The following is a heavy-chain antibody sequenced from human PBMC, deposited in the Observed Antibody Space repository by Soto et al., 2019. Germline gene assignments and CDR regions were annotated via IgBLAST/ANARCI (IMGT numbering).Heavy chain of an antibody. Sequence: QVQLVQSGAEVKKPGASVKVSCKASGYTFTSYGISWVRQAPGQGLEWVGWISAYNGNTNYAQKLQGRGTMTTDTSTNTGYMELRSLGSDDRAVYYCATRTRIDQACDYWGQGTLVTVSS. CDR2: ISAYNGNT. CDR3: ATRTRIDQACDY. D-gene: IGHD2-2*01. J-gene: IGHJ4*02. CDR1: GYTFTSYG. V-gene: IGHV1-18*01.